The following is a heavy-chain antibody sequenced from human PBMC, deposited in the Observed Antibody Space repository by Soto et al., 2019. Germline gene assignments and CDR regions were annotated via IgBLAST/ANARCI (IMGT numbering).Heavy chain of an antibody. CDR1: RFTFSSYG. J-gene: IGHJ5*02. D-gene: IGHD2-2*02. CDR2: IWYDGSNK. CDR3: ARDGIYCSSTSCYNQAGWFDP. V-gene: IGHV3-33*01. Sequence: QVQLVESGGGVVQPGRSLRLSCAASRFTFSSYGMHWVRQAPGKGLEWVAVIWYDGSNKYYADSVKGRFTISRDNSKNTLYLQMNSLRAEDTAVYYCARDGIYCSSTSCYNQAGWFDPWGQGTLVTVSS.